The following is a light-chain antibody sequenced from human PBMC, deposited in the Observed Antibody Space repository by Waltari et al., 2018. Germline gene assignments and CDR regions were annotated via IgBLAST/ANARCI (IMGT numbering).Light chain of an antibody. V-gene: IGLV7-43*01. CDR3: LLYYGGAQLWV. J-gene: IGLJ3*02. Sequence: QTVVTQEPSLTVSPGGIVTLTCASSPGAVPNGYYATWFQQKPGQAPRALIPGTSNKHSWTPARFSGSRLGGKAALTLSGVQPEDEAEYYCLLYYGGAQLWVFGGGTKLTVL. CDR2: GTS. CDR1: PGAVPNGYY.